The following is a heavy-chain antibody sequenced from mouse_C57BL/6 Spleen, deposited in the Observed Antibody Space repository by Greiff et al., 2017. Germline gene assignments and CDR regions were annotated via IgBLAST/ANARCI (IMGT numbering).Heavy chain of an antibody. CDR2: LSNGGGST. J-gene: IGHJ1*03. CDR1: GFTFSDSY. Sequence: EVHLVESGGGLVQPGGSLKLSCAASGFTFSDSYMYWVRQTPEKRLAWVAYLSNGGGSTYYPDTVKGRFTISRDNAQNTLYLQMSRLKSEDTAMYYCARQRYYGSARYFDVWGTGTTVTVSS. V-gene: IGHV5-12*01. D-gene: IGHD1-1*01. CDR3: ARQRYYGSARYFDV.